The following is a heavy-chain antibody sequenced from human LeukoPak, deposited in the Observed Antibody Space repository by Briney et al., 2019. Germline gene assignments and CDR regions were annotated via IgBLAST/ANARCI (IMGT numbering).Heavy chain of an antibody. D-gene: IGHD5-18*01. CDR1: GFTFYSYS. V-gene: IGHV3-23*01. CDR3: AKGVLRGYSAHCGFDM. J-gene: IGHJ3*02. CDR2: ASTSGGTP. Sequence: PGGSLRLSCAASGFTFYSYSMTWVRQAPGKGLEGVSTASTSGGTPFYADSAKGRFTIYRDGSKDTPSLRMKSLGAEDSAIYYCAKGVLRGYSAHCGFDMWGRGTRATVSS.